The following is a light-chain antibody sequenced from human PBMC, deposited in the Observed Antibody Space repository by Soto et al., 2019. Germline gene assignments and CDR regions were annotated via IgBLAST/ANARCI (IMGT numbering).Light chain of an antibody. CDR1: LSVSSSY. CDR2: GAS. CDR3: QQYGREPAVT. Sequence: EIPVTQSPFTXSLSQATRAPAACRASLSVSSSYLAWYKQQHAKATXLXXXGASSRANGIQDRFSGSGSGKDLTLPISSREHEDFEGYYCQQYGREPAVTVGRGTKVDI. J-gene: IGKJ4*01. V-gene: IGKV3-20*01.